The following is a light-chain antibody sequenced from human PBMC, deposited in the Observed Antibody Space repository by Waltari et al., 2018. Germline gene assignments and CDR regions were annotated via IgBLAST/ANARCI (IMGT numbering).Light chain of an antibody. CDR1: QSVSTF. Sequence: EVVLTQFPGTLSLSPGERATLFCRASQSVSTFLAWYQQKAGQAPRLLIYGASSRATGNPDRFSGSGSGTDFSLTISRLEPEDFAVYYCQNHERLPATFGQGTKVEIK. CDR2: GAS. J-gene: IGKJ1*01. CDR3: QNHERLPAT. V-gene: IGKV3-20*01.